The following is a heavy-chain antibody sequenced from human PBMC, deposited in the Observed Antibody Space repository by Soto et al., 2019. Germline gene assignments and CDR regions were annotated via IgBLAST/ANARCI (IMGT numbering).Heavy chain of an antibody. CDR2: INHSGST. CDR1: GGSFSGYY. Sequence: PSETLAITCAVYGGSFSGYYWSGIRQPPGKGLEWIGEINHSGSTNYNPSLKSRVTISVDTSKNQFSLKLSSVTAADTAVYYCAGVRFLEWLPVYYYYMDVWGKGTTVTVSS. J-gene: IGHJ6*03. CDR3: AGVRFLEWLPVYYYYMDV. D-gene: IGHD3-3*01. V-gene: IGHV4-34*01.